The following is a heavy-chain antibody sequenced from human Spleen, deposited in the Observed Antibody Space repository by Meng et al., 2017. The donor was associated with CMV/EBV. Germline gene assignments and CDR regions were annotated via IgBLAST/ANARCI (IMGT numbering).Heavy chain of an antibody. D-gene: IGHD6-19*01. CDR3: AKYIAVAGRAYYFDY. CDR2: IDSSSTFI. J-gene: IGHJ4*02. V-gene: IGHV3-21*04. Sequence: GGSLRLSCTASGFSFSAYSMDWVRQAPGKGLEWVSSIDSSSTFINYADSVKGRFTISRDNSKNTLYLQMNSLRAEDTAVYYCAKYIAVAGRAYYFDYWGQGTLVTVSS. CDR1: GFSFSAYS.